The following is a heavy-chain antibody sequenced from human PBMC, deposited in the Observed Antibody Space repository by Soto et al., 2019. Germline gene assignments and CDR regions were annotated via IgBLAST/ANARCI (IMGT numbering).Heavy chain of an antibody. D-gene: IGHD2-2*01. V-gene: IGHV1-18*04. Sequence: ASVKVSCKASGYSFTTYGISWLRQAPGQGPEWLGWISAYHVNTNYSQRLQGRVTMTTDPSTSTAYMELRNLISDDTAVYYCARPGYCSSTSCHSHFDLWGQGTLVTFSS. J-gene: IGHJ4*02. CDR2: ISAYHVNT. CDR1: GYSFTTYG. CDR3: ARPGYCSSTSCHSHFDL.